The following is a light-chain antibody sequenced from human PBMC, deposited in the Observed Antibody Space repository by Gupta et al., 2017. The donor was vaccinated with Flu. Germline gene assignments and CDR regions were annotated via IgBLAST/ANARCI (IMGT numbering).Light chain of an antibody. CDR2: RVS. CDR3: VQGTQWPLA. CDR1: QSLVSSDGKTY. V-gene: IGKV2-30*01. J-gene: IGKJ1*01. Sequence: DVVMTQSQLSLPVTLGQPASISCKSRQSLVSSDGKTYLNWYQQRPGQSPRRLIYRVSNRDSGVPDRFSGSGSGTDFTLIISRVEAEDIGLYFCVQGTQWPLAFGQGTSVEVK.